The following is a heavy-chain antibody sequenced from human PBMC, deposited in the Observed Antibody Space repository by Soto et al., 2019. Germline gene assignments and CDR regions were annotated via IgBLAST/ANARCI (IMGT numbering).Heavy chain of an antibody. J-gene: IGHJ4*02. D-gene: IGHD6-13*01. CDR1: GFTFSSYG. CDR3: ASGLMRSWSPGYYFDY. Sequence: PGGSLRLSCAASGFTFSSYGMHWVRQAPGKGLEWVAVIWYDGSNKYYADSVKGRFTISRDNSKNTLYLQMNSLRAEDTAVYYCASGLMRSWSPGYYFDYWGQGTLVTVSS. V-gene: IGHV3-33*01. CDR2: IWYDGSNK.